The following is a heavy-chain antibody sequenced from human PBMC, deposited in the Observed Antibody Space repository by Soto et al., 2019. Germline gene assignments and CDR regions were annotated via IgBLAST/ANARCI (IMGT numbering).Heavy chain of an antibody. CDR2: ISYDGSNK. CDR3: PRPQAVACLTGAYDY. D-gene: IGHD6-19*01. Sequence: QVQLVESGGGVVQPGRSLRLSCAASGFTFSSYAMHWVRQAPGKGLEWVAVISYDGSNKYYADSVKGRFTISRDNSKKTLYLQMNSLRAEDTAVYYCPRPQAVACLTGAYDYWGQGTLVTVSS. J-gene: IGHJ4*02. V-gene: IGHV3-30-3*01. CDR1: GFTFSSYA.